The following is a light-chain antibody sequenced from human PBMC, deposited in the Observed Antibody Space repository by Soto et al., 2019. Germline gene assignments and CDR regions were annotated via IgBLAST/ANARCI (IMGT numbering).Light chain of an antibody. CDR2: AAS. CDR1: QGISSW. J-gene: IGKJ4*01. V-gene: IGKV1D-12*01. CDR3: QQANSFPEQLT. Sequence: DIQMTQSPSSVSASVGDRVTITCRASQGISSWFAWYQQKPGKAPKLLIYAASTLQSGVPSRFSGSVSGTDFTLTISSLQPEDFATYYCQQANSFPEQLTFGGGTKVEIK.